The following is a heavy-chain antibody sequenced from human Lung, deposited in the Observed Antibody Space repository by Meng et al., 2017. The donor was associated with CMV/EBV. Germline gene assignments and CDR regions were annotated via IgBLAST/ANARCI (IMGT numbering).Heavy chain of an antibody. D-gene: IGHD6-19*01. CDR3: ASFPPPGKQWLVTDY. Sequence: LQASCAVLVCLWGPLSIPCVVSGVAIRSSNWWSWGRRPPGKGLEWIGEIYHSGSTNYNPSLKSRVTISVDKSKNQFSLKLSSVTAADTAVYYCASFPPPGKQWLVTDYWGQGTLVTVSS. V-gene: IGHV4-4*02. CDR2: IYHSGST. J-gene: IGHJ4*02. CDR1: GVAIRSSNW.